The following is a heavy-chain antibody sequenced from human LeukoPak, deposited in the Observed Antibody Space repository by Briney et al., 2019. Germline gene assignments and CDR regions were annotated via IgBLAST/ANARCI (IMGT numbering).Heavy chain of an antibody. D-gene: IGHD3-22*01. CDR3: ARGTADDSSGYYPFDY. Sequence: GGSVQVSCQASGYTFTSYDINWVRQATGQGLEWMGWMNPNSGNTGYAQKFQGRVTMTRNTSIGTAYMELSSLRSEDTAVYYCARGTADDSSGYYPFDYWGQGTLVTVSS. V-gene: IGHV1-8*01. J-gene: IGHJ4*02. CDR2: MNPNSGNT. CDR1: GYTFTSYD.